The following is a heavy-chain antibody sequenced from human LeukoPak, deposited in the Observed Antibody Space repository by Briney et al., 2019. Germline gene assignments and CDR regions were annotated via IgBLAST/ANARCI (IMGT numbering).Heavy chain of an antibody. Sequence: ASVKVSCKASGYTFTNYDINWVRQAAGQGLEWMGWMNPNSGNTGYAQKFQGRVTMTRSASINTAYVELSSLTSEDTAVYYCARARTHSSGYPYYFVSWGQGTLVTVSS. CDR3: ARARTHSSGYPYYFVS. V-gene: IGHV1-8*01. J-gene: IGHJ4*02. CDR2: MNPNSGNT. CDR1: GYTFTNYD. D-gene: IGHD3-22*01.